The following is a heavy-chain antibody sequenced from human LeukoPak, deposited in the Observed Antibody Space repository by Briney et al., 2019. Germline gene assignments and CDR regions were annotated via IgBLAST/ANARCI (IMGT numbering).Heavy chain of an antibody. D-gene: IGHD6-25*01. Sequence: SETLSLTCTVSGGSISSSSYYWGWIRQPPGKGLEWIGSIYYSGSTYYNPSLKSRVTISVDTSKNQFSLKLSSVTAADTAVYYCARKLQRLWPHYYYYMDVWGKGTTVTVSS. CDR2: IYYSGST. CDR3: ARKLQRLWPHYYYYMDV. CDR1: GGSISSSSYY. J-gene: IGHJ6*03. V-gene: IGHV4-39*07.